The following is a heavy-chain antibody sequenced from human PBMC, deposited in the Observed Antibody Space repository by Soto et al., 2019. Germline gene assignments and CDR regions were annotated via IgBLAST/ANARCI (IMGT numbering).Heavy chain of an antibody. J-gene: IGHJ3*02. CDR1: GFSLSTSGVG. CDR2: IYWSGDE. CDR3: ARGLATLPVFAFDI. V-gene: IGHV2-5*01. D-gene: IGHD6-6*01. Sequence: SGPTLVHPTQTLTLTCSFSGFSLSTSGVGVGWIRQSPGKAPEWLALIYWSGDEHYRPSLKIRLSIIKDTSKNHVVLIMSDMDPVDTATYYCARGLATLPVFAFDIWGQGTMVTVSS.